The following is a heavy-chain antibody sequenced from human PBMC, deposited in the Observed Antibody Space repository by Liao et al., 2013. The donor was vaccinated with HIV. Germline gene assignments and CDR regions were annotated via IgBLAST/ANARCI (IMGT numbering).Heavy chain of an antibody. Sequence: QVQLQESGPGLVKPSQTLSLTCSVSGGSISSGRYYWTWIRQPAGKGLEWIGRISTSGSTYYTPSLKSRVTISVDTSKNQFSLKLSSVTAADTAVYYCARDKYSDSSGYYPSDNDAFDIWGQGTMVTVSS. CDR3: ARDKYSDSSGYYPSDNDAFDI. D-gene: IGHD3-22*01. CDR2: ISTSGST. V-gene: IGHV4-61*02. CDR1: GGSISSGRYY. J-gene: IGHJ3*02.